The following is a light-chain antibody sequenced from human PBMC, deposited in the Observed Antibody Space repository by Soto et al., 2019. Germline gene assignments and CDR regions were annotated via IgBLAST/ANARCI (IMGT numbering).Light chain of an antibody. V-gene: IGKV3-11*01. Sequence: EIVLTQFQATLSLSPGERATLSCRASQRVSVYLDGYQQKHGQPSRLLIYDASNGAAGIPARFSGSGSGTDFTLTIRSLEPEDFAVYYCQQWRTFGPGTKVDIK. CDR3: QQWRT. CDR2: DAS. CDR1: QRVSVY. J-gene: IGKJ3*01.